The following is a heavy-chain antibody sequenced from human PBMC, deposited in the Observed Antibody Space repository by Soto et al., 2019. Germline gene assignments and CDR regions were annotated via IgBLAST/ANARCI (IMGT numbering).Heavy chain of an antibody. CDR3: AKAASYYYDSSVYFDY. CDR2: ISYDGSNK. CDR1: GFTFSSYG. D-gene: IGHD3-22*01. V-gene: IGHV3-30*18. J-gene: IGHJ4*02. Sequence: QVQLVESGGGVVQPGRSLRLSCAASGFTFSSYGMHWVRQAPGKGLEWVAVISYDGSNKYYADFVKGRFTISRDNSKNTLYLQMNRMRAEDTAVYYCAKAASYYYDSSVYFDYWGQGTLVTVSS.